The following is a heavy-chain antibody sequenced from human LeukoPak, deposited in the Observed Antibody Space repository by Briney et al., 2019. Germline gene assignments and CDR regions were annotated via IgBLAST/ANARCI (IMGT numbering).Heavy chain of an antibody. D-gene: IGHD4-17*01. CDR1: GYTFTSYG. CDR3: ARDLIGDYAFDY. CDR2: ISAYHGNT. V-gene: IGHV1-18*01. Sequence: ASVKVSCKASGYTFTSYGINWWRQAPGQGLEWMGWISAYHGNTNYAQKLQGRVTMTTDTSTSTAYMELRSLRSDDTAVYYCARDLIGDYAFDYWGQGTLVTVSS. J-gene: IGHJ4*02.